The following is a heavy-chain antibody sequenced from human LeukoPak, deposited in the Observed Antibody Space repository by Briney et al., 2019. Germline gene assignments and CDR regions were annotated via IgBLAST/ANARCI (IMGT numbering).Heavy chain of an antibody. D-gene: IGHD2-2*01. Sequence: ASVKVSCKASGYTFTSYYMHWARQAPGQGLEWMGIINPSGGSTSYAQKFQGRVTMTRDTSTSTVYMELSSLRSEDTAVYYCARGVNVVVPAAIDFDYWGQGTLVTVSS. V-gene: IGHV1-46*03. J-gene: IGHJ4*02. CDR1: GYTFTSYY. CDR2: INPSGGST. CDR3: ARGVNVVVPAAIDFDY.